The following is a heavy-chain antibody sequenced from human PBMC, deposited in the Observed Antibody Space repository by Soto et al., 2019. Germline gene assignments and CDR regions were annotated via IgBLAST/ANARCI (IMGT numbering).Heavy chain of an antibody. CDR1: GFTFNIYA. CDR3: VKEGYMRSDWYGQFDY. CDR2: ISSYGADR. J-gene: IGHJ4*02. V-gene: IGHV3-64D*06. D-gene: IGHD6-19*01. Sequence: GGSLRLSCSASGFTFNIYAMHWVRQAPGKGLEFVSAISSYGADRYYADSVKGRFAISRDNPKNTLYLQMSSLRAEDTALYYCVKEGYMRSDWYGQFDYWGQGALVTVSS.